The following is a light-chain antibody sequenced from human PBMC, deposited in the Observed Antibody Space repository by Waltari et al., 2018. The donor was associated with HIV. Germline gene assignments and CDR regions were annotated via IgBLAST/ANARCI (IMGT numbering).Light chain of an antibody. J-gene: IGLJ3*02. Sequence: QSVLTQPPSVSGTPGQRVSISCSGSSSNIGSNYVYWYQQLPGTAPKLLIYRNNQGPSGVPDRFSGSKAGTSASLAISGLRSEDEADYYCAAWDDSLSGPWVFGGGTKLTVL. V-gene: IGLV1-47*01. CDR2: RNN. CDR1: SSNIGSNY. CDR3: AAWDDSLSGPWV.